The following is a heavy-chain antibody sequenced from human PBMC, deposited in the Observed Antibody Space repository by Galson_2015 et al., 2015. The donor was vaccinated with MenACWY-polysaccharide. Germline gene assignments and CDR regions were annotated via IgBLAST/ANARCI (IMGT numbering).Heavy chain of an antibody. CDR2: IVGSRGNT. D-gene: IGHD6-6*01. V-gene: IGHV3-23*01. J-gene: IGHJ6*02. Sequence: SLRLSCAASGFIFSTCWLSWVRQAPGKGLEWVSTIVGSRGNTYYADSVKGRFTISRDKSKNTLYLQMNSLRAEDTAVYYCAKPPAAQLRFSALAVWGQGPPDTVSS. CDR3: AKPPAAQLRFSALAV. CDR1: GFIFSTCW.